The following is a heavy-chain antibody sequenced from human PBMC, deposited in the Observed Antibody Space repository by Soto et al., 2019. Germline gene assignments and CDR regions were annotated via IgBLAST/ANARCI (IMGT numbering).Heavy chain of an antibody. CDR2: IIPIFGTA. CDR1: GGTFSSYA. CDR3: ASDYVYHLYYFDY. Sequence: SVKVSCNASGGTFSSYAISWVLQAPGQGLEWMGGIIPIFGTANYAQKFQGRVTITADESTSTAYMELSSLRSEDTAVYYCASDYVYHLYYFDYWGQGTLFTVSS. D-gene: IGHD5-12*01. J-gene: IGHJ4*01. V-gene: IGHV1-69*13.